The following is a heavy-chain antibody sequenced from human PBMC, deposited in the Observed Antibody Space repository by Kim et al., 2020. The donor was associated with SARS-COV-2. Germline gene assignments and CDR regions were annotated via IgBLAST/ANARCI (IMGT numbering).Heavy chain of an antibody. CDR1: GGSISSSNW. Sequence: SETLSLTCAVSGGSISSSNWWSWVRQPPGKGLEWIGEIYHSGSTNYNPSLKSRVTISVDKSKNQFSLKLSSVTAADTAVYYCARDRRIPRGSGFPYYYGMDVWGQGTTVTVSS. CDR2: IYHSGST. D-gene: IGHD6-19*01. V-gene: IGHV4-4*02. CDR3: ARDRRIPRGSGFPYYYGMDV. J-gene: IGHJ6*02.